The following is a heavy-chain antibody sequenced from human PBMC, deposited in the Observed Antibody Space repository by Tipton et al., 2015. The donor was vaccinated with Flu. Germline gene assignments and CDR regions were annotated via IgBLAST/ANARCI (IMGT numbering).Heavy chain of an antibody. CDR1: GDSMRSEYF. V-gene: IGHV4-38-2*02. J-gene: IGHJ4*02. CDR3: ARRRDGYNCFDY. D-gene: IGHD5-24*01. Sequence: TLSLTCTVSGDSMRSEYFWGWIRQAPGKGLEWIGNIHYSGSPHYNPSLKSRVTISVDTSKNQFSLKLSSVTAADTAVYYCARRRDGYNCFDYWGQGTRVTVSS. CDR2: IHYSGSP.